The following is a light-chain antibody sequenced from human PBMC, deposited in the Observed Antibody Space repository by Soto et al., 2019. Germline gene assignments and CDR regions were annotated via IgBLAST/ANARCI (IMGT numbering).Light chain of an antibody. Sequence: IVMTQSPATLSVSPGERVTLSCRASQSIRINLAWYQQKPGQAPRLLISGASTRATDIPARFSGSGSGTEFTLTISSLQSEDFAVYYCQQYNNWPRTFGQGTKVDIK. CDR1: QSIRIN. J-gene: IGKJ1*01. CDR2: GAS. V-gene: IGKV3-15*01. CDR3: QQYNNWPRT.